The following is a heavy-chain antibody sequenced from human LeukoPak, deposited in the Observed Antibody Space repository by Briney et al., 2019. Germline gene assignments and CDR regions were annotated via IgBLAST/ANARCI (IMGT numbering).Heavy chain of an antibody. CDR3: AKGEGGDSSGYMF. CDR2: IRYDGSNK. V-gene: IGHV3-30*02. D-gene: IGHD3-22*01. CDR1: GFTLSSYG. Sequence: GGSLRLSCAASGFTLSSYGMHWVRQAPGKGLEWVAFIRYDGSNKYYADSVKGRFTISRDNSKNTLYLQMNSLRAEDTAVYYCAKGEGGDSSGYMFWGQGTLVTVSS. J-gene: IGHJ4*02.